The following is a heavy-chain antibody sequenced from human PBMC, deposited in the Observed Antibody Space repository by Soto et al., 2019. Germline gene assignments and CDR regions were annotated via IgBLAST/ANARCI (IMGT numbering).Heavy chain of an antibody. CDR2: ISGGSAYI. CDR3: VRVWRLVGRYGMDV. CDR1: GFIFSSYY. D-gene: IGHD1-26*01. J-gene: IGHJ6*02. Sequence: GGSLRLSCVGPGFIFSSYYMNWVRQAPGKGLEWVSSISGGSAYIYYADSVEGRFTISRDNAKNSLYLEMNSLRVEDTAVYYCVRVWRLVGRYGMDVWGQGTTVTVSS. V-gene: IGHV3-21*01.